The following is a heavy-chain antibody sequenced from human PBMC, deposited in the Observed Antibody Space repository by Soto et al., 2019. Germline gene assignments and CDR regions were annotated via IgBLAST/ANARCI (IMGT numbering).Heavy chain of an antibody. D-gene: IGHD3-3*01. V-gene: IGHV1-18*01. CDR2: ISAYNGNT. CDR3: ARSHRITLFGVVINFDY. Sequence: GASMKVSCKAAGYTFTSYGISWVRQAPGQGLEWMGWISAYNGNTNYAQKLQGRVTMTTDTSTSTAYMELRSLRSDDTAVYYCARSHRITLFGVVINFDYWGQGTLVTVSS. J-gene: IGHJ4*02. CDR1: GYTFTSYG.